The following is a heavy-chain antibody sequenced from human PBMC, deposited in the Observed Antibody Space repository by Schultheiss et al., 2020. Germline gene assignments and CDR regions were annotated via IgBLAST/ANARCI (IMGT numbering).Heavy chain of an antibody. Sequence: SETLSLTCTVSGGSISSGDYFWNWIRQLPGKGLEWIGYSYDSGSTYYNPSLKSRVTISVDTSKNQFSLKLSSVTAADTAVYYCARVYSSSWSYGMDVWGQGTTVTVSS. V-gene: IGHV4-31*03. CDR3: ARVYSSSWSYGMDV. CDR2: SYDSGST. CDR1: GGSISSGDYF. J-gene: IGHJ6*02. D-gene: IGHD6-13*01.